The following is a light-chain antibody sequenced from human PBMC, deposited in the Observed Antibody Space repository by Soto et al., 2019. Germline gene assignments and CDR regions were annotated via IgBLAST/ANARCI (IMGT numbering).Light chain of an antibody. CDR2: LNSDGSH. Sequence: QSVLTQSPSASASLGASVKLTGTLSSGHSSYAIAWHQQQPEKGPRYLMKLNSDGSHSKGDGIPDRFSGSSSGADRYLIISSLHSEDEADYYCQTWGTGIHVFGTGTKLTVL. CDR3: QTWGTGIHV. CDR1: SGHSSYA. J-gene: IGLJ1*01. V-gene: IGLV4-69*01.